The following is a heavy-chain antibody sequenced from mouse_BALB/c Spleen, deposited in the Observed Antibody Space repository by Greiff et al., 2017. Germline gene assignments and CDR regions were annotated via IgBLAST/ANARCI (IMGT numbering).Heavy chain of an antibody. CDR2: ISTYYGDA. Sequence: VTLMESGAELVRPGVSVKISCKGSGYTFTDYAMHWVKQSHAKSLEWIGVISTYYGDASYNQKFKGKATMTVDKSSSTAYMELARLTSEDSAIYYCARGGTTVRYFDVWGAGTTVTVSS. J-gene: IGHJ1*01. CDR3: ARGGTTVRYFDV. V-gene: IGHV1S137*01. CDR1: GYTFTDYA. D-gene: IGHD1-1*01.